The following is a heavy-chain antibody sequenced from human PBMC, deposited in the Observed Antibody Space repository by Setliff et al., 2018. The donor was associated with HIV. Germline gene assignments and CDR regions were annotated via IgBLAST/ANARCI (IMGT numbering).Heavy chain of an antibody. D-gene: IGHD1-1*01. V-gene: IGHV1-18*01. CDR2: INPSGGQR. J-gene: IGHJ4*02. CDR1: GYTFTDYG. Sequence: ASVKVSCKASGYTFTDYGISWVRQAPGQGLEWMGMINPSGGQRSFAQKFQGRITVATATSTATSTGTVYMELSSLRSEDTAVYYCAREAPDDHFDYWGQGTLVTVSS. CDR3: AREAPDDHFDY.